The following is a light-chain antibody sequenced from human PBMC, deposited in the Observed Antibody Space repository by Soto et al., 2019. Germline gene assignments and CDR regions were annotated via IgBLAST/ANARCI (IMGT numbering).Light chain of an antibody. Sequence: EIVMTQSPATLSVSPGERATLSCRASQNVNNNFAWYQQKPGQAPRLLVYGASTRAAGIPARFSGSGSGTEFTLTISSLQSEYFAVYYCQQYDTWLTFGGGTQVEIK. CDR3: QQYDTWLT. V-gene: IGKV3-15*01. CDR2: GAS. CDR1: QNVNNN. J-gene: IGKJ4*01.